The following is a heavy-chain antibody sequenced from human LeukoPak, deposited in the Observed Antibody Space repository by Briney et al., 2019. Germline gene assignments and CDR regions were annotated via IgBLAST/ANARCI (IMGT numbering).Heavy chain of an antibody. CDR2: IYYSGST. CDR3: AREYESIDY. V-gene: IGHV4-59*01. D-gene: IGHD3-16*01. Sequence: SSETLSLTCTVSGGSISSYYWSWIRQPPGKGLEWIGYIYYSGSTNYNPSLKSRVTISVDTSKNQFSLKLSSVTAADTAVYYCAREYESIDYWGQGTLVTVSS. CDR1: GGSISSYY. J-gene: IGHJ4*02.